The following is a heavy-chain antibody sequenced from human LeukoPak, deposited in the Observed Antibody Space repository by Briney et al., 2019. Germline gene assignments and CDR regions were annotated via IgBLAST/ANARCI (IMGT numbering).Heavy chain of an antibody. CDR1: GFTFSSYW. J-gene: IGHJ4*02. D-gene: IGHD3-22*01. CDR3: AREPKTYYYDSSGYYALDY. Sequence: GGSLRLSCAASGFTFSSYWMNWVRQAPGKGLEWVANIKQDGSEKYYVDSVKGRSTISRDNAKNSLYLQMNSLRAEDTAVYYCAREPKTYYYDSSGYYALDYWGQGTLVTVSS. CDR2: IKQDGSEK. V-gene: IGHV3-7*01.